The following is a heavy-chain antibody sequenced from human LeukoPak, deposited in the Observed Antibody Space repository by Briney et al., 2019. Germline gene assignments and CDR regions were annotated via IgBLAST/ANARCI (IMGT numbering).Heavy chain of an antibody. Sequence: GGSLRLSCAASGFTFSSYAMTWVRQAPGKGLDWVSAMIASGGSXAYADSVKGRFTISRDNSKNTLYLQMNSLRVEDTAIYYCAKAFGXXXXWRFDYWGQGTLVTVSS. J-gene: IGHJ4*02. CDR1: GFTFSSYA. CDR2: MIASGGSX. D-gene: IGHD3-16*01. V-gene: IGHV3-23*01. CDR3: AKAFGXXXXWRFDY.